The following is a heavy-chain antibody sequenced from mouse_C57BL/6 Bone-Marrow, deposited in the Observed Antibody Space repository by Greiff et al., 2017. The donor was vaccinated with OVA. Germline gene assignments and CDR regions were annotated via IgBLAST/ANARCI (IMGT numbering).Heavy chain of an antibody. J-gene: IGHJ2*01. Sequence: ESGPGLVKPSQSLSLTCSVTGYSITSGYYWNWIRQFPGNKLEWMGYISYDGSNNYNPSLKNRISITRDTSKNQFFLKLNSVTTEDTATYYCARGLGYGSSYNDYWGQGTTLTVSS. D-gene: IGHD1-1*01. CDR3: ARGLGYGSSYNDY. V-gene: IGHV3-6*01. CDR2: ISYDGSN. CDR1: GYSITSGYY.